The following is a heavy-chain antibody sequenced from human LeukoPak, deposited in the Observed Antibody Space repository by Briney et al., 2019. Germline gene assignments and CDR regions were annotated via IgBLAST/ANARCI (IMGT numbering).Heavy chain of an antibody. CDR2: IYYSGST. CDR1: GYSISSSNW. Sequence: SETLSLTCAVSGYSISSSNWWGWIRQPPGKGLEWIGYIYYSGSTYYNPSLKSRVTMSVGTSKNQFSLKLSSVTAVDTAVYYCARTTVGSYYYGSGSYASDAFDIWGQGTMVTVSS. V-gene: IGHV4-28*01. J-gene: IGHJ3*02. D-gene: IGHD3-10*01. CDR3: ARTTVGSYYYGSGSYASDAFDI.